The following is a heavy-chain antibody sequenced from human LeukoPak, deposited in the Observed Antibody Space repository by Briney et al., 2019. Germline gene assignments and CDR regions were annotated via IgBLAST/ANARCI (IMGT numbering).Heavy chain of an antibody. CDR3: ARAWVVTATPIRY. V-gene: IGHV3-7*01. CDR1: GFTFSNYW. Sequence: GGSLRLSCAASGFTFSNYWMTWVRQAPGKGLEWVANIKQDGSEKYYVDSVKGRFTISRDNAKNSLYLQTNSLRAEDTAVYYCARAWVVTATPIRYWGQGTLVTVSS. CDR2: IKQDGSEK. D-gene: IGHD2-21*02. J-gene: IGHJ4*02.